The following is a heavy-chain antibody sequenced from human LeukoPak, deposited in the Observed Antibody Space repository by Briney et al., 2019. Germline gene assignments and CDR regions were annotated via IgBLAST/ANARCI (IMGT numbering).Heavy chain of an antibody. CDR3: AKAGCSSTSCYTNC. CDR2: ISYDGSNK. D-gene: IGHD2-2*02. Sequence: GRSLRLSCAASGFTFSSYGMHWVRRAPGKGLEWVAVISYDGSNKYYADSVKGRFTISRDNSKNTLYLQMNSLRTDDTAVYHCAKAGCSSTSCYTNCWGQGTLVTVSP. V-gene: IGHV3-30*18. CDR1: GFTFSSYG. J-gene: IGHJ4*02.